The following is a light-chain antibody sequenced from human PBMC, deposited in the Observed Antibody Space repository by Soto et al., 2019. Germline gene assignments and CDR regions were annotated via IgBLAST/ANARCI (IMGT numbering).Light chain of an antibody. Sequence: EIVLTQSPGTLSLSPGQRATLSCRTSQSVSSSYLAWYQHKRGQAPRLLMFGAASRATGIPDRFSGTGSGTDFTLIISRLEPEDFAVYYCQQYGNKPHTFGQGTKLEI. CDR3: QQYGNKPHT. V-gene: IGKV3-20*01. CDR1: QSVSSSY. CDR2: GAA. J-gene: IGKJ2*01.